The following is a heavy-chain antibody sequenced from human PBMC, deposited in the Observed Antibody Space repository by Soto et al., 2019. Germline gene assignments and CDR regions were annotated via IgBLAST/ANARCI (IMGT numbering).Heavy chain of an antibody. CDR2: ISYDGSNK. CDR3: ARDLGGSHDY. D-gene: IGHD3-16*01. J-gene: IGHJ4*02. CDR1: GFTFSSSG. V-gene: IGHV3-30*03. Sequence: GGSLRLSCAASGFTFSSSGMHWVRQAPGKGLEWVAVISYDGSNKYYADSVKGRFTISRDNSKNTLYLQMNSLRAEDTAVYYCARDLGGSHDYWGRGTLVTVSS.